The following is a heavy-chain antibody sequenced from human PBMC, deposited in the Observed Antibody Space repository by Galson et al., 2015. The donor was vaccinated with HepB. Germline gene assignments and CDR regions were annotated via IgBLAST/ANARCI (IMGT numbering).Heavy chain of an antibody. CDR2: ISTGGVTT. Sequence: SLRLSCAASGFTFSNYAMGWVRQASGKGLEWVSGISTGGVTTYYADSVKGRFTISRDNSKNTLYLQMNSLRAEDTAVYYCAKQNGYSSSSAILYWGQGTLVTVSS. V-gene: IGHV3-23*01. CDR3: AKQNGYSSSSAILY. D-gene: IGHD6-6*01. CDR1: GFTFSNYA. J-gene: IGHJ4*02.